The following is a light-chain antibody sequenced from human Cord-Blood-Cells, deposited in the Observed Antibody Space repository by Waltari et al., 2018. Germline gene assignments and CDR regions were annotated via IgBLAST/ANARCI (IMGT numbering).Light chain of an antibody. Sequence: EIVLTQSPAPLSLSPGERATLPCRASQRVSSYLAWYHQEPGQAPRLLIYDASNRATGIPARFSGSGSGTDFTLTISSLEPEDFAVYYCQQRSNWPITFGQGTRLEIK. CDR3: QQRSNWPIT. CDR2: DAS. V-gene: IGKV3-11*01. J-gene: IGKJ5*01. CDR1: QRVSSY.